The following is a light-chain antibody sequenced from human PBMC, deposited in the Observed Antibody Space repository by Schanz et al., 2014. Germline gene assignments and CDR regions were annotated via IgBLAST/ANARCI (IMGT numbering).Light chain of an antibody. CDR1: SSDVGGYNH. Sequence: QSALTQPRSVSGSPGQSVTISCTGTSSDVGGYNHVSWYQQHPGKAPKLMIYDVTKRPSGVPDRFSGSKSGNTASLTISGLQAEDEADYYCCSYAGSYPLVFGGGTKLTVL. CDR2: DVT. V-gene: IGLV2-11*01. CDR3: CSYAGSYPLV. J-gene: IGLJ2*01.